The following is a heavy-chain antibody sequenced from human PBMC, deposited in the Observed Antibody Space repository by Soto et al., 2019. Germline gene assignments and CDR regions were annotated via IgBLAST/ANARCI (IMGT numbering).Heavy chain of an antibody. CDR2: ISGSGGST. V-gene: IGHV3-23*01. CDR3: AKDPYDFWSGYYREYYFDY. D-gene: IGHD3-3*01. J-gene: IGHJ4*02. CDR1: GFTFSSYA. Sequence: GGSLRLSCAASGFTFSSYAMSWVRQAPGKGLEWVSAISGSGGSTYYADSVKGRFTISRDNSKNTLYLQMNSLRAEDTAVYYCAKDPYDFWSGYYREYYFDYWGQGTLVTVSS.